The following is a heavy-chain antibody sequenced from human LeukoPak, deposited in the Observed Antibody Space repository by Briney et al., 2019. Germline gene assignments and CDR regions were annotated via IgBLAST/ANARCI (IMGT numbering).Heavy chain of an antibody. V-gene: IGHV3-30*03. CDR1: GFTFSSYG. J-gene: IGHJ3*02. D-gene: IGHD3-9*01. Sequence: GRSLRLSCAASGFTFSSYGMHWVRQALGKGLEWVAVISYDGSDKYYAESVKGRFTISRDNSKNTLYLQMNSLRAEDSAVYYCAREKKTEWMTGAFDMWGQGTMVIVSS. CDR2: ISYDGSDK. CDR3: AREKKTEWMTGAFDM.